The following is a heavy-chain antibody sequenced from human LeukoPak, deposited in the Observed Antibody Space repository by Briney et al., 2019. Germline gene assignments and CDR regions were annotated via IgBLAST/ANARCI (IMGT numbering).Heavy chain of an antibody. CDR1: GGSISSYY. J-gene: IGHJ6*02. CDR3: ARGPTSSNYYYYGMDV. Sequence: PSETLSLTCTVSGGSISSYYWSWIRQPPGKGLEWVGYIYYSGSTNYNPSLKTRVTISVDTSKNQFSLKLSSVTAADTAVYYCARGPTSSNYYYYGMDVWGQGTTVTVSS. V-gene: IGHV4-59*01. CDR2: IYYSGST. D-gene: IGHD6-13*01.